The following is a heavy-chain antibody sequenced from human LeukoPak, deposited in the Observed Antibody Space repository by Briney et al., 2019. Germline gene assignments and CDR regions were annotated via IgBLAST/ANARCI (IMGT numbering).Heavy chain of an antibody. Sequence: GGSLRLSCAASGLTFSNYWMSWVRQAPGKGLEWVANIKPDGSEKYYVDSVKGRFTISRGNAKNALFQRMSSLRVEDTATYYCASDIVATSGGFWGQGTLVSVSS. CDR3: ASDIVATSGGF. CDR2: IKPDGSEK. CDR1: GLTFSNYW. J-gene: IGHJ4*02. D-gene: IGHD5-12*01. V-gene: IGHV3-7*03.